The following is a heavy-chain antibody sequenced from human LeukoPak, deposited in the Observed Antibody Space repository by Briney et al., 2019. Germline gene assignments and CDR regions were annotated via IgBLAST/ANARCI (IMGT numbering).Heavy chain of an antibody. V-gene: IGHV1-18*01. J-gene: IGHJ4*02. CDR3: ARDPSNSSGWYIFFDF. Sequence: ASVKVSFKASGYTFTRYGITWVRQAPGQGLEWMGWISTYNGDTKYAQKLQGRVTMTRDTSTTTVYMELRSLRSDDTAVYYCARDPSNSSGWYIFFDFWGQGTLVAVSS. CDR2: ISTYNGDT. CDR1: GYTFTRYG. D-gene: IGHD6-19*01.